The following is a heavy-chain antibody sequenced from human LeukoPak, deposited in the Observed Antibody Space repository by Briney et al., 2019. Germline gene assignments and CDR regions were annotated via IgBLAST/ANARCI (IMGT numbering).Heavy chain of an antibody. CDR1: GGSISNYY. V-gene: IGHV4-59*12. CDR2: IYYSGST. D-gene: IGHD3-9*01. CDR3: ASRYFDILTGYQYQGARDY. J-gene: IGHJ4*02. Sequence: PSETLSLTCTVSGGSISNYYWSWIRQPPGKGLEWIGYIYYSGSTNYNPSLKSRVTISVDTSKNQFSLKLSSVTAADTAVYYCASRYFDILTGYQYQGARDYWGQGTLVTVSS.